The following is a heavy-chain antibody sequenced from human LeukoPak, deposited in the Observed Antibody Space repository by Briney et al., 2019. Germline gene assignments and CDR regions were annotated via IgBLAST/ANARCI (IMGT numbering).Heavy chain of an antibody. D-gene: IGHD3-22*01. Sequence: GGSLRLSCAASGFTFTTYAMTWVRQAPGKGLEWVSAISGSGDETYYADSVKGRFTISRDNARNSLYLQMNSLRPEDTAVYYCAAYSDTSGKAFDIWGQGTVVTVSS. J-gene: IGHJ3*02. V-gene: IGHV3-23*01. CDR3: AAYSDTSGKAFDI. CDR2: ISGSGDET. CDR1: GFTFTTYA.